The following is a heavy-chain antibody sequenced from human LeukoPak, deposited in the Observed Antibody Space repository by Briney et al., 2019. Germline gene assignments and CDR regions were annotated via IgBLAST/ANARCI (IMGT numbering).Heavy chain of an antibody. Sequence: GASVKVSCKASGCTFTSYDINWVRQATGQGLEWMGWMNPNSGNTGYAQKFQGRVTMTRNTSISTAYMELSSLRSEDSAVYYCAREGDSSGYGTYYFDYWGQGTLVTVSS. CDR3: AREGDSSGYGTYYFDY. D-gene: IGHD3-22*01. J-gene: IGHJ4*02. V-gene: IGHV1-8*01. CDR2: MNPNSGNT. CDR1: GCTFTSYD.